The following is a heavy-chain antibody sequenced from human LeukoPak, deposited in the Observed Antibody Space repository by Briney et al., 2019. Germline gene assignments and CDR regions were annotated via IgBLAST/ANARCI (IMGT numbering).Heavy chain of an antibody. J-gene: IGHJ6*03. Sequence: ASVKVSCKASGYTFTGYYMHWVRQAPGQGLEWMGWMNPNSGDTNHAQKFQGRVTMTRDTSISTGYMELSRLRSDDTAVYYCARWAQPYHYYYMDVWGKGTTVTISS. CDR3: ARWAQPYHYYYMDV. V-gene: IGHV1-2*02. CDR1: GYTFTGYY. CDR2: MNPNSGDT.